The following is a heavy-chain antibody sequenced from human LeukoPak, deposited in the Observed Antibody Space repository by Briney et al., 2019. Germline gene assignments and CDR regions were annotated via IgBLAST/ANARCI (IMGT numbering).Heavy chain of an antibody. CDR1: GGTFSSYA. D-gene: IGHD2-15*01. V-gene: IGHV1-69*01. Sequence: SVKVSCKASGGTFSSYAISWVRQAPGQGLEWMGGIIPIFGTANYAQKFQGRVTITADESTSTAYMELSSLRPEDTAVYYCARDGDCSGGSCYSGGYYWGQGTLVTVSS. CDR3: ARDGDCSGGSCYSGGYY. CDR2: IIPIFGTA. J-gene: IGHJ4*02.